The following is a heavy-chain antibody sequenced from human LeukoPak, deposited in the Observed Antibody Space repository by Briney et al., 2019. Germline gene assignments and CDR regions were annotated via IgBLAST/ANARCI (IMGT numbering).Heavy chain of an antibody. D-gene: IGHD3-16*01. CDR3: ARAVPSLDAFDI. CDR1: GGSISSYY. J-gene: IGHJ3*02. V-gene: IGHV4-59*01. CDR2: IYYSGST. Sequence: SETLSLTCTVSGGSISSYYWSWIRQPPGKGLEWIGYIYYSGSTNYNPSLKSRDTISVDTSKNQFSLKLSSVTAADTAVYYCARAVPSLDAFDIWGQGTMVTVSS.